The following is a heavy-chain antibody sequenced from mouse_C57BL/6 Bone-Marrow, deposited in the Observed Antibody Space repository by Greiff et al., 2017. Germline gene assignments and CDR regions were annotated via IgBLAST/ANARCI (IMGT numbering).Heavy chain of an antibody. V-gene: IGHV1-19*01. Sequence: VQLQQSGPVLVKPGASVKMSCKASGYTFTDYYMNWVKQSHGKSLEWIGVINPSTGGTSSNQKFKGKATLTVDTSSSTAYLELNSLTSEDSAVYYCAREGIYYGNFGDYWGQGTTLTVSS. CDR1: GYTFTDYY. CDR2: INPSTGGT. J-gene: IGHJ2*01. D-gene: IGHD2-1*01. CDR3: AREGIYYGNFGDY.